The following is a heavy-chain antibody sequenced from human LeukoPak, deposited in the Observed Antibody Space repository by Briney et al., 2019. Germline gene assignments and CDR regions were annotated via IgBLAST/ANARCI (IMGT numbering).Heavy chain of an antibody. J-gene: IGHJ6*03. CDR3: ARGYYGSGSAYYYYYYMDV. V-gene: IGHV1-2*02. Sequence: ASVKVSCKASGYTFTGYYMHWVRQAPGQGLEWMGWINPNSGGTNYAQKFQGRVTMTRDTSISTAYMELSRLRSDDTAVYYCARGYYGSGSAYYYYYYMDVWGKGTTVTVSS. D-gene: IGHD3-10*01. CDR1: GYTFTGYY. CDR2: INPNSGGT.